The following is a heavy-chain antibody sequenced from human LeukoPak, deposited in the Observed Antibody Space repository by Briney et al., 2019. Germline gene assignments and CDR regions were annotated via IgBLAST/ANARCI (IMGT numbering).Heavy chain of an antibody. CDR3: ASICSSTSCYTYYYYYMDV. Sequence: PGGSLRLSCAASGFTFSSYEMNWVRQAPGKGLKWVSYISSSGSTIYYADSVKGRFTISRDNAKNSLYLQMNSLRAEDTAVYYCASICSSTSCYTYYYYYMDVWGKGTTVTVSS. D-gene: IGHD2-2*02. V-gene: IGHV3-48*03. CDR2: ISSSGSTI. CDR1: GFTFSSYE. J-gene: IGHJ6*03.